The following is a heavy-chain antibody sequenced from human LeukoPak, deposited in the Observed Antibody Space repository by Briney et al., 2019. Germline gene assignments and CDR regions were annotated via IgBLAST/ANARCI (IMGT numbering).Heavy chain of an antibody. Sequence: ASVKVSCKASGYTGYYMHWLRQAPGQGLEWMGWINPNSGDTNYAQKFQGRVTMTRDTSISTAYIELSRLRSDDTAVYYCARGHLVYSGVHDYWGQGTLVTVSS. CDR3: ARGHLVYSGVHDY. D-gene: IGHD1-14*01. CDR1: GYTGYY. V-gene: IGHV1-2*02. J-gene: IGHJ4*02. CDR2: INPNSGDT.